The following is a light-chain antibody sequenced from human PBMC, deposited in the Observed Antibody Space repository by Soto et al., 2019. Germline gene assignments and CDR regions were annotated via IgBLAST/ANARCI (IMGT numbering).Light chain of an antibody. Sequence: EIVLTQSPGTLPLSPGERATLSCRASQSITSNYLAWYQQKPVQAPRLLVYAVSGRPNGIPDRFSGSGSGTDFTLTISRLEPEDFALYYCQQYGRSPYTFGQGTQLEIK. CDR2: AVS. V-gene: IGKV3-20*01. CDR1: QSITSNY. J-gene: IGKJ2*01. CDR3: QQYGRSPYT.